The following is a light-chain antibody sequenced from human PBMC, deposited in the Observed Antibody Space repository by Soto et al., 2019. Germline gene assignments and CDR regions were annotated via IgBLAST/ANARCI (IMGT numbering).Light chain of an antibody. CDR2: AES. V-gene: IGKV1-27*01. CDR3: QKCKVAPFT. Sequence: DIQMTQSPSSVSASVGDRVTITCRASQTLNNYLTWFQQKPGKVPKLVIYAESTLQSGVPYRFIGSGSGTDLTLTISSLQPEDVATYYCQKCKVAPFTFGGGTKVDIK. J-gene: IGKJ4*01. CDR1: QTLNNY.